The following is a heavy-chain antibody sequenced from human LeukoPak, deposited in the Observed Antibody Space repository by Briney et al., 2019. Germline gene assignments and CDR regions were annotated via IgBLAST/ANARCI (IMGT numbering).Heavy chain of an antibody. V-gene: IGHV1-18*01. Sequence: ASVKVSCKASGYTFTSYGISWVRQAPGRGLEGMGWISAYNGNTNYAQKLQGRVTMTTDTSTSTAYMELRSLRSDDTAVYYCAREGIVGATHGYETANWFDPWGQGTLVTVSS. CDR3: AREGIVGATHGYETANWFDP. D-gene: IGHD1-26*01. CDR2: ISAYNGNT. J-gene: IGHJ5*02. CDR1: GYTFTSYG.